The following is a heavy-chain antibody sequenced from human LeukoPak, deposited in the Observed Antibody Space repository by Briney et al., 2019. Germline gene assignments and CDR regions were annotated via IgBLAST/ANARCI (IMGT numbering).Heavy chain of an antibody. CDR3: ARGPPRGSSTGVVLDY. CDR2: ISGSGSST. J-gene: IGHJ4*02. Sequence: GGSLRLSCAASGFTFSSYAMSWVRQAPGKGLEWVSTISGSGSSTYYADSVKGRFTISRDNAKNSLYLQMNSLRAEDTAVYYCARGPPRGSSTGVVLDYWGQGTLVTVSS. CDR1: GFTFSSYA. V-gene: IGHV3-23*01. D-gene: IGHD6-13*01.